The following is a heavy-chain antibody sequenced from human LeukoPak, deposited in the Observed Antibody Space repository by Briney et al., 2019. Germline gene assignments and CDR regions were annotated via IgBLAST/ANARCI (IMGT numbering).Heavy chain of an antibody. D-gene: IGHD1-7*01. CDR2: INDSGRT. J-gene: IGHJ6*03. Sequence: SETLSLTCAVYVGSFSNYYRSWIRQPPGKGLEWIGEINDSGRTNYNPSLMSRVTVSVDTSKKQFSLRLTSVTATGTAVYYCARRWNYGRNYYIDVWGKGATVSVSS. V-gene: IGHV4-34*01. CDR3: ARRWNYGRNYYIDV. CDR1: VGSFSNYY.